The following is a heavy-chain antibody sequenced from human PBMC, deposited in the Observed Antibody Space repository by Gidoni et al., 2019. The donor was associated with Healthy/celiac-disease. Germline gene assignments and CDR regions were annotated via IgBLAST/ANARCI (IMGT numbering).Heavy chain of an antibody. CDR2: IYYSGST. Sequence: QVQPQESGPGLVKPSETLSLTCTVSGGSISSYYWSWIRQPPGKGLEWIGYIYYSGSTNYNPSLKSRVTISVDTSKNQFSLKLSSVTAADTAVYYCAKAGDGFDYWGQGTLVTVSS. J-gene: IGHJ4*02. D-gene: IGHD1-26*01. CDR3: AKAGDGFDY. CDR1: GGSISSYY. V-gene: IGHV4-59*08.